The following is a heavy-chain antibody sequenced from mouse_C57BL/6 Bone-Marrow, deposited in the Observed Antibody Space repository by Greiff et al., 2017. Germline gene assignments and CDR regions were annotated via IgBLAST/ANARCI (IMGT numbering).Heavy chain of an antibody. CDR3: ARGIYYYGSSYEDYAMDY. D-gene: IGHD1-1*01. V-gene: IGHV1-26*01. J-gene: IGHJ4*01. CDR2: INPNNGGT. CDR1: GYTFTDYY. Sequence: EVKLQQSGPELVKPGASVKISCKASGYTFTDYYMNWVKQSHGKSLEWIGDINPNNGGTSYNQKFKGKATLTVDKSSSTAYMELRSLTSEDSAVYYCARGIYYYGSSYEDYAMDYWGQGTSVTVSS.